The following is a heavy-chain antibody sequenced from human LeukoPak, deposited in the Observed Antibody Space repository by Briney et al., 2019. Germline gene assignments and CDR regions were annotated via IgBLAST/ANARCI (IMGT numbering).Heavy chain of an antibody. CDR3: ARGGQGDGYSADEAFDF. CDR1: GFTVSNKY. V-gene: IGHV3-66*01. Sequence: PGGSLRLSCVASGFTVSNKYMSWVRQAPGKGLEWVSVLYNAGSTYYADSVKGRFTISRDNSKNTLYLQMNSLRAEDTAVYYCARGGQGDGYSADEAFDFWGQGTMVTVS. D-gene: IGHD5-24*01. CDR2: LYNAGST. J-gene: IGHJ3*01.